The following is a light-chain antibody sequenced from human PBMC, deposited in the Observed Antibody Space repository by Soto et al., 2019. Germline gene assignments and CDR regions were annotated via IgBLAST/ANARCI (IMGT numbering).Light chain of an antibody. J-gene: IGKJ3*01. CDR2: AAS. V-gene: IGKV1-27*01. CDR1: QGSRNF. Sequence: DIQMTQSPTSLSASVGDRVTITCRASQGSRNFVAWYQQKPWKPPKLLIYAASTLQSGVPSRFSGSGAGTDFTLTINCLQPEDVATYSCQKYSSVPVFGPGTKVEI. CDR3: QKYSSVPV.